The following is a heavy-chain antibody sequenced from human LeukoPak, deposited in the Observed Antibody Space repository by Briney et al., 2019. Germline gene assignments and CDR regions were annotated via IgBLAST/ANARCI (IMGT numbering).Heavy chain of an antibody. CDR2: IKQDGSEK. CDR1: GFTFSSYW. CDR3: ARPSMVYAASRGWFDP. D-gene: IGHD2-8*01. J-gene: IGHJ5*02. V-gene: IGHV3-7*01. Sequence: GGSLRLSCAASGFTFSSYWMSWVRQAPGKGLEWVANIKQDGSEKYYVDSVKGRFTISRDNAKSSLYLQMNSLRAEDTAVYYCARPSMVYAASRGWFDPWGQGTLVTVSS.